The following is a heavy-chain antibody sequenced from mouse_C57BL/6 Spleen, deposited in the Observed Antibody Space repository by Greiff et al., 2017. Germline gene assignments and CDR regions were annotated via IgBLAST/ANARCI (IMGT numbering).Heavy chain of an antibody. V-gene: IGHV3-6*01. D-gene: IGHD2-3*01. Sequence: EVKLMESGPGLVKPSQSLSLTCSVSGYSITSGSFWYWIRQLPGNLLEWMGFISYDGSTNYNPSLKNRIPITRDTSKNQFLLKLNSVTTEDAATYDGAGGGLLRWGVWGTGTTLTVSS. J-gene: IGHJ2*01. CDR3: AGGGLLRWGV. CDR1: GYSITSGSF. CDR2: ISYDGST.